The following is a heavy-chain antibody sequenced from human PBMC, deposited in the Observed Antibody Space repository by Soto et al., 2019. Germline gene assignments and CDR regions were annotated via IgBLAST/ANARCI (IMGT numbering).Heavy chain of an antibody. CDR2: ISCCGGSA. Sequence: EVQLLESGGGVVQPGGSLRLSCVASGFNFKKFAMAWVRQAAGEGLEWVSGISCCGGSASYADSVKGRFSIARDDSKNTVALQLNSLRVEDTAQYYCAKADGQQWPIPHLDNWGQGTLVTVS. D-gene: IGHD6-19*01. CDR1: GFNFKKFA. CDR3: AKADGQQWPIPHLDN. V-gene: IGHV3-23*01. J-gene: IGHJ4*02.